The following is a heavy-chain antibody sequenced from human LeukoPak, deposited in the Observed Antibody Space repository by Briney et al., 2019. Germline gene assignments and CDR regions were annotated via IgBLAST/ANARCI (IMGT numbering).Heavy chain of an antibody. CDR2: INHSGST. D-gene: IGHD3-9*01. Sequence: SETLSLTCAVYGGSFSGYYWSWIRQPPGKGLEWIGEINHSGSTNYNPSLKSRVTISVDTSKNQFSLKLSSVTAADTAVYYCAELTGYLLFDYWGQGTLVTVSS. CDR1: GGSFSGYY. J-gene: IGHJ4*02. V-gene: IGHV4-34*01. CDR3: AELTGYLLFDY.